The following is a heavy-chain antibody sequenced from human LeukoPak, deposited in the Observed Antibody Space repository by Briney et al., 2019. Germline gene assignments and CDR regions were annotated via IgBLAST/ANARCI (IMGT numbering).Heavy chain of an antibody. J-gene: IGHJ4*02. CDR3: ARGVEPLAANTLAY. Sequence: GSLRLSCAASGFTVITNDMTWVRQAPGKGLEWVSVLYSDGNTKYADSVQGRFTISRDNSKNTLYLEMNSLSPDDAAVYYCARGVEPLAANTLAYWGQGTLVTVSS. CDR1: GFTVITND. D-gene: IGHD1-14*01. V-gene: IGHV3-53*01. CDR2: LYSDGNT.